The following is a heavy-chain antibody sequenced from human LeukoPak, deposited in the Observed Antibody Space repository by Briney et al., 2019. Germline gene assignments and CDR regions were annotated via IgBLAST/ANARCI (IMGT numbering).Heavy chain of an antibody. V-gene: IGHV4-59*01. J-gene: IGHJ4*02. CDR1: GGSISSYY. Sequence: PSETLSLTCNVSGGSISSYYWSWIRQPPGKGLEWIGYIYYSGSTNYNPSLKSRVTISVDTSKNQFSLKLSSVTAADTAVYYCARATPAVDYGDYVDYFDYWGQGTLVTVSS. D-gene: IGHD4-17*01. CDR2: IYYSGST. CDR3: ARATPAVDYGDYVDYFDY.